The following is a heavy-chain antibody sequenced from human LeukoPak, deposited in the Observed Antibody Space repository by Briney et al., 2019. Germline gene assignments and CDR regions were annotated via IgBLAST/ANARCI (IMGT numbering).Heavy chain of an antibody. CDR3: ARDRGCSSTSCHFNWFDP. J-gene: IGHJ5*02. CDR2: INPNSGGT. V-gene: IGHV1-2*02. CDR1: GYTFTGYY. Sequence: ASVKVSCKASGYTFTGYYMHWVRQAPGQGLEWMGWINPNSGGTNYAQKFQGRVTMTRDTSISTACMELSRLRSDDTAVYYCARDRGCSSTSCHFNWFDPWGQGTLVTVSS. D-gene: IGHD2-2*01.